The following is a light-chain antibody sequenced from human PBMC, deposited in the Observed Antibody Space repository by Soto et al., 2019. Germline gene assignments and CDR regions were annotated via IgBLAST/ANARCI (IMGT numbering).Light chain of an antibody. CDR2: DVS. CDR3: CSYAGSYTPNWV. CDR1: SSDVGGYNY. Sequence: QSALTQPRSVSGSPGPSVTISCTGTSSDVGGYNYVSWYQQHPGKAPKLMIYDVSKRPSGVPDRFSGSKSGNTASLTISGLQAEDEADYYCCSYAGSYTPNWVFGGGTQLTVL. V-gene: IGLV2-11*01. J-gene: IGLJ3*02.